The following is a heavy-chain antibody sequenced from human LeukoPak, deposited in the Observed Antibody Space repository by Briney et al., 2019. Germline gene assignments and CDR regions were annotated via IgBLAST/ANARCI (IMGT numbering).Heavy chain of an antibody. D-gene: IGHD2-15*01. J-gene: IGHJ4*02. CDR2: IYYSGST. CDR1: GGSISSSSYY. V-gene: IGHV4-39*07. Sequence: SETLSLTCTVSGGSISSSSYYWGWIRQPPGKGLEWIGNIYYSGSTYYNPSLKSRVTISVDTSKNQFSLKLSSVTAADTAVYYCASRYCSGGSCHRGIGDYWGQGTLVTVSS. CDR3: ASRYCSGGSCHRGIGDY.